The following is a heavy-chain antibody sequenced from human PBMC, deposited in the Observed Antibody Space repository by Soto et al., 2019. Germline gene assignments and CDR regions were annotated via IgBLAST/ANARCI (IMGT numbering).Heavy chain of an antibody. J-gene: IGHJ3*02. V-gene: IGHV1-8*01. Sequence: ASVKVSCKASGYTFTSYYINWVRQATGQGLEWKGWKNPNSGNTGYAQKFQGRVTMTRNTSISTAYMELSSLRSEDTAVYYCARDFLSRSGADAFDIWGQGTMVTVSS. D-gene: IGHD6-19*01. CDR2: KNPNSGNT. CDR1: GYTFTSYY. CDR3: ARDFLSRSGADAFDI.